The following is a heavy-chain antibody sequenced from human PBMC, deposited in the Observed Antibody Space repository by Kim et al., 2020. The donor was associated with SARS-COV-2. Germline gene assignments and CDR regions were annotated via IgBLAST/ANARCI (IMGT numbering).Heavy chain of an antibody. CDR3: AKDLNYDILTGYSL. D-gene: IGHD3-9*01. J-gene: IGHJ4*02. CDR2: ISYDGSNK. CDR1: GFTFSSYG. Sequence: GGSLRLSCAASGFTFSSYGMHWVRQAPGKGLEWVAGISYDGSNKYYADSVKGRFTISRDNSKNTRYLQMNSLRAEDTAVYYCAKDLNYDILTGYSLWGQGTLVTVSS. V-gene: IGHV3-30*18.